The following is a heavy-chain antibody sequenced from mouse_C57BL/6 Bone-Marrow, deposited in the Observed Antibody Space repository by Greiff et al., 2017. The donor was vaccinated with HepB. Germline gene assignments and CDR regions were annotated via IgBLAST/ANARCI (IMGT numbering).Heavy chain of an antibody. CDR2: IYPSDSET. Sequence: VQLQQPGAELVRPGSSVKLSCKASGYTFTSYWMDWVKQRPGQGLEWIGNIYPSDSETHYNQKFKDKATLTVDKSSSTAYMQLSSLTSEDSAVYYCARPIYGYFDVWGTGTTVTVSS. V-gene: IGHV1-61*01. CDR1: GYTFTSYW. J-gene: IGHJ1*03. CDR3: ARPIYGYFDV.